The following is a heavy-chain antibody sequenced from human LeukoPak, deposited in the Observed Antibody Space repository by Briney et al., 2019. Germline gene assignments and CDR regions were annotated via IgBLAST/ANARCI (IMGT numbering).Heavy chain of an antibody. D-gene: IGHD3-10*01. J-gene: IGHJ4*02. V-gene: IGHV1-2*06. CDR1: GYTFTGYY. Sequence: ASVKVSCKASGYTFTGYYMYWVRQAPGQGLEWMGRINPTSGGTNYAQKFQGRVTMTRDTSISTAYMELSRLRSDDTAVYYCARDRWLVTMVRGVIIDYWGQGTLFTVSS. CDR3: ARDRWLVTMVRGVIIDY. CDR2: INPTSGGT.